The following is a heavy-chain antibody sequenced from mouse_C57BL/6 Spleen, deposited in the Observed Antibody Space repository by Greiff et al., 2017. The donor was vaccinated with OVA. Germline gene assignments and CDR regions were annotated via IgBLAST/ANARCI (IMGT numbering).Heavy chain of an antibody. CDR2: ISSGGSYT. CDR3: ARQGDSIYFDY. CDR1: GFTFSSYG. Sequence: EVKLVESGGDLVKPGGSLKLSCAASGFTFSSYGMPWVRQTPDKRLEWVATISSGGSYTYYPDSVKGRFTISRDNAKNTLYLQMSSLKSEDTAMYYCARQGDSIYFDYWGQGTTLTVSS. D-gene: IGHD2-10*02. J-gene: IGHJ2*01. V-gene: IGHV5-6*02.